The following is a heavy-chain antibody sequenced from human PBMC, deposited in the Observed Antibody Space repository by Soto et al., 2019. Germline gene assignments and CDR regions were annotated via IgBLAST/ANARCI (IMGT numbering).Heavy chain of an antibody. D-gene: IGHD2-15*01. CDR2: IYHTVNT. CDR3: ARLQYTVVTALDI. J-gene: IGHJ3*02. Sequence: QVQLQESGPRLVKPSETLSLTCSVSGVSIGSHFWSWIRQAPGKGPELVGYIYHTVNTNYNPALKSRVTISMDTSENQLSLLLSSVTAADTAVYYCARLQYTVVTALDIWGQGTMVTVSS. CDR1: GVSIGSHF. V-gene: IGHV4-59*11.